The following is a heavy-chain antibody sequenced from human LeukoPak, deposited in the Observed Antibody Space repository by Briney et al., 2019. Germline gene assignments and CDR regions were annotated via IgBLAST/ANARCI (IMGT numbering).Heavy chain of an antibody. D-gene: IGHD3-22*01. Sequence: SETLSLTCTVSGGSISSNSYYWSWIRQPPGKGLEWIGEINHSGSTNYNPSLKSRVTISVDTSKNQFSLKLSSVTAADTAVYYCASASRDSSEALDYWGQGTLVTVSS. CDR3: ASASRDSSEALDY. V-gene: IGHV4-39*07. CDR2: INHSGST. J-gene: IGHJ4*02. CDR1: GGSISSNSYY.